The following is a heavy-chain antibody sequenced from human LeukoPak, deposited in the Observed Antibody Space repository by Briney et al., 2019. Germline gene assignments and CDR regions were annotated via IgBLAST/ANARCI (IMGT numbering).Heavy chain of an antibody. CDR3: AKDRTGPSIAARGPFDY. CDR1: GFTFDDYA. V-gene: IGHV3-9*01. D-gene: IGHD6-6*01. J-gene: IGHJ4*02. CDR2: ISWNSGSI. Sequence: GRSLRLSCAASGFTFDDYAMHWVRQAPGKGLEWVSGISWNSGSIGYADSVKGRFTISRDNAKNSLYLQMNSLSAEDTALYYCAKDRTGPSIAARGPFDYWGQGTLVTVSS.